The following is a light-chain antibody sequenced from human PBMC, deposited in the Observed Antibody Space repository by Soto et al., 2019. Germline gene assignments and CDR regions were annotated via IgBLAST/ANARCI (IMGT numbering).Light chain of an antibody. V-gene: IGLV2-8*01. CDR3: SSFAGSNNFPYV. CDR2: EIN. Sequence: QSVLTQPASVSGSPGQSITISCSGTSSDIGAYDYVSWYQQHPGRAPKLIIYEINKRPSGVPDRFSGSKSGNTASLTVSGLQAEDEADYYCSSFAGSNNFPYVFGTGTKLTVL. J-gene: IGLJ1*01. CDR1: SSDIGAYDY.